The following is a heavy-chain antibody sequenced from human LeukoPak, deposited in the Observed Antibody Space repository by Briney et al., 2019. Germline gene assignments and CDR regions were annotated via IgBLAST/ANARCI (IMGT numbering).Heavy chain of an antibody. CDR1: GFTFSSYS. CDR3: ARDGGQQLGDDAFDI. CDR2: ISSSSSYI. D-gene: IGHD6-13*01. Sequence: GGSLRLSCAASGFTFSSYSMNWVRQAPGKGLEWVSSISSSSSYIYYADSVKGRFTISRDNAKNSLYLQMNSLRAEDTAVYYCARDGGQQLGDDAFDIWGQGTMVTVSS. J-gene: IGHJ3*02. V-gene: IGHV3-21*01.